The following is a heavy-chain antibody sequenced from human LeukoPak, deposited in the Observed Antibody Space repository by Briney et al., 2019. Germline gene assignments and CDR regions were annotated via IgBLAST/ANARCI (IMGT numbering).Heavy chain of an antibody. CDR2: IYTSGST. CDR3: ARAWFDP. CDR1: GGSFSGYY. J-gene: IGHJ5*02. V-gene: IGHV4-59*10. Sequence: SETLSLTCAVYGGSFSGYYWSWIRQPAGKGLEWIGRIYTSGSTNYNPSLKSRVTMSVDTSRNQLSLKLTSLTAADTAVYYCARAWFDPWGQGTLVTVSS.